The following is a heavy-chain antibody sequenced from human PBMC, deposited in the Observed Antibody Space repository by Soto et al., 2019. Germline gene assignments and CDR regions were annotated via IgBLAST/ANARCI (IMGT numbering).Heavy chain of an antibody. CDR3: ARVRAAAGAGRYYFDY. D-gene: IGHD6-13*01. CDR2: IYYSGST. J-gene: IGHJ4*02. V-gene: IGHV4-59*01. Sequence: SETLSLTCTVSGGSISRYHWSWTRQPPGKGLEWIGYIYYSGSTNYNPSLKSRVTISVDTSKNQFSLKLSSVTAADTAVYYCARVRAAAGAGRYYFDYWGQGTLVTVSS. CDR1: GGSISRYH.